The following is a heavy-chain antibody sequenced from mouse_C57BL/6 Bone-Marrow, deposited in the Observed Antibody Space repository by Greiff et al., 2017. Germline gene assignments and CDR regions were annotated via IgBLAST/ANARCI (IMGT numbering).Heavy chain of an antibody. CDR3: ARHDYYSNYFWFAY. Sequence: VQGVESGAELVKPGASVKLSCKASGYTFTEYTIHWVKQRSGQGLEWIGWFYPGSGSIKYNEKFKDKATLTADKSSSTVYMELSRWTSEDSAVYVCARHDYYSNYFWFAYWGQGTLVTVSA. J-gene: IGHJ3*01. CDR1: GYTFTEYT. CDR2: FYPGSGSI. D-gene: IGHD2-5*01. V-gene: IGHV1-62-2*01.